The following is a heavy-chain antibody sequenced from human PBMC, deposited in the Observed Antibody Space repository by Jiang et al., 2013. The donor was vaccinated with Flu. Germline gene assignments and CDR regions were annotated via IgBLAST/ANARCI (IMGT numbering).Heavy chain of an antibody. D-gene: IGHD2-8*01. J-gene: IGHJ6*04. CDR3: ARDGDIVLMVYAIKSRPRYGMDV. CDR2: INSDGSST. CDR1: GFTFSSYW. V-gene: IGHV3-74*01. Sequence: QLVESGGGLVQPGGSLRLSCAASGFTFSSYWMHWVRQAPGKGLVRVSRINSDGSSTSYADSVKGRFTISRDNAKNTLYLQMNSLRAEDTAVYYCARDGDIVLMVYAIKSRPRYGMDVWGKGTTVTVSS.